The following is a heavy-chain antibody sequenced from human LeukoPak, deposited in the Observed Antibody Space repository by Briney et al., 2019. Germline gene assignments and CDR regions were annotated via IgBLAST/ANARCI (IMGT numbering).Heavy chain of an antibody. Sequence: AGGSLRLSCAASGFTFDDYAMHWVRQAPGKGLEWVSGISWNSGSIGYADSVKGRFTISRDNAKNSLYLQMNSLRAEDTALYYCAKEPHYSDTSAHWGQGTLVTVSS. J-gene: IGHJ4*02. CDR3: AKEPHYSDTSAH. V-gene: IGHV3-9*01. CDR1: GFTFDDYA. CDR2: ISWNSGSI. D-gene: IGHD3-22*01.